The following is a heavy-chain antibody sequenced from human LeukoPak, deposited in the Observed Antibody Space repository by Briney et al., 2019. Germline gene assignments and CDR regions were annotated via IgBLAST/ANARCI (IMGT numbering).Heavy chain of an antibody. Sequence: GGSLRLSCAASGFTFSSYSMNWVRQAPGKGLEWVSSISSSSSYVYYADSVRGRFTISRDNAKNSLYLQMNSLRAEDTAVYYCARWVEVPAAGYNYYYYGMDVWGQGTTVTVSS. J-gene: IGHJ6*02. CDR2: ISSSSSYV. D-gene: IGHD2-2*01. V-gene: IGHV3-21*01. CDR1: GFTFSSYS. CDR3: ARWVEVPAAGYNYYYYGMDV.